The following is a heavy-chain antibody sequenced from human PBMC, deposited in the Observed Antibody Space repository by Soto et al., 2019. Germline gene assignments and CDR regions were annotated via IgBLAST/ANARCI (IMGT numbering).Heavy chain of an antibody. V-gene: IGHV3-23*01. J-gene: IGHJ4*02. CDR1: GFTFSSYA. CDR3: AKWAVGFDY. CDR2: IIGRGGST. Sequence: EVQLLESGGGLVQPGGSLRLSCAASGFTFSSYAMSWVRQAPGKGLEWVSTIIGRGGSTYYADSVKGRFTISRDNSKNTLYLQMNRLRAGDTAIYLCAKWAVGFDYWGQVTLVTVCS.